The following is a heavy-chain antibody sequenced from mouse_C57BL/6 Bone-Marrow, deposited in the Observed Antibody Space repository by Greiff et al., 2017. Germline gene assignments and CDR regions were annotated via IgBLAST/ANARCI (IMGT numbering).Heavy chain of an antibody. CDR1: GFTFSSYA. J-gene: IGHJ2*01. V-gene: IGHV5-4*01. CDR2: ISDGGSYT. CDR3: ARDQLTGRVFDY. Sequence: EVQLVESGGGLVKPGGSLKLSCAASGFTFSSYAMSWVRQTPEKRLEWVATISDGGSYTYYPDNVKGRFTISRDNAKNNLYLQMSHLKSEDTAMYYCARDQLTGRVFDYWGQGTTLTVSS. D-gene: IGHD4-1*01.